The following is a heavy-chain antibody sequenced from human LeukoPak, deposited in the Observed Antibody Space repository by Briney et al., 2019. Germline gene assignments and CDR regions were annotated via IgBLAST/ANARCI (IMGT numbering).Heavy chain of an antibody. J-gene: IGHJ6*02. D-gene: IGHD3-10*01. CDR1: GFTFSSYA. CDR3: ARDNVVVWFGELNRSYYYYYYGMDI. V-gene: IGHV3-30-3*01. CDR2: ISYDGSNK. Sequence: PGGSLRLSCAASGFTFSSYAMHWVRQAPGKGLEWVAVISYDGSNKYYADSVKGRFTISRDNSKNTLYLQMNSLRAEDTAVYYCARDNVVVWFGELNRSYYYYYYGMDIWGQGTTVTVSS.